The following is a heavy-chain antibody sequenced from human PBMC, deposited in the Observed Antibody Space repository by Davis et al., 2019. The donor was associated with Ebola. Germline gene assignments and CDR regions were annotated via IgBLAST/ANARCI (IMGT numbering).Heavy chain of an antibody. CDR2: IYWDDDK. CDR3: AHRLISGHFDY. V-gene: IGHV2-5*02. D-gene: IGHD6-19*01. J-gene: IGHJ4*02. Sequence: SGPTLVQPTQPLTLTCTFSGFSLSTSGSTSGVGVGWVRQPPGKALEWLALIYWDDDKRYSPTLKSRLTITKDTSKDQVVLTMTNMDPVDTATYYCAHRLISGHFDYWGQGTLVTVSS. CDR1: GFSLSTSGSTSGVG.